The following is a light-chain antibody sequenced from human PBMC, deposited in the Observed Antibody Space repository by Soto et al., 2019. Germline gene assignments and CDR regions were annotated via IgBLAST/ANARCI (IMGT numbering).Light chain of an antibody. Sequence: EIVLTQSPATLSLSPGERATLSCRASQSVSSYLAWYQQKSGQAPRLLIYDASNRATGIPARISGSGSGTDFTLTISSLEPEDFAVYYCQQRSNWPPTFGQGTKLEIK. CDR1: QSVSSY. J-gene: IGKJ2*01. CDR2: DAS. V-gene: IGKV3-11*01. CDR3: QQRSNWPPT.